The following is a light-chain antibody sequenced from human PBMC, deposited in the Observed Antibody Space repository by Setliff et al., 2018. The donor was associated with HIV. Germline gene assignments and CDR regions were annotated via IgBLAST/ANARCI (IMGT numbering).Light chain of an antibody. CDR1: SSDVGGYNY. CDR2: DVN. CDR3: SSYTSSSTLVYV. Sequence: QSALTQPASVSGSPGQSITISCTGTSSDVGGYNYVSWYQQHPGKAPKLMIYDVNNRPSGASNRFSGSKSGNTASLTISGLQAEDEADYYCSSYTSSSTLVYVFGSGTKVTVL. J-gene: IGLJ1*01. V-gene: IGLV2-14*03.